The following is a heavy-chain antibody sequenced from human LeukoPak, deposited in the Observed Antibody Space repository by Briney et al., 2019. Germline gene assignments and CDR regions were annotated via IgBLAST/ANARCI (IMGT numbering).Heavy chain of an antibody. Sequence: ASVKVSCKASVGTFSSYDINCVRQATGQGLEWMGWMNTNSGNTGYAQKLQGRVTITRNTSISTAYMELSSLRSEDTAVCYCARGEGGSYYFDYWGQGTLVTVSS. CDR2: MNTNSGNT. J-gene: IGHJ4*02. CDR3: ARGEGGSYYFDY. D-gene: IGHD1-26*01. V-gene: IGHV1-8*02. CDR1: VGTFSSYD.